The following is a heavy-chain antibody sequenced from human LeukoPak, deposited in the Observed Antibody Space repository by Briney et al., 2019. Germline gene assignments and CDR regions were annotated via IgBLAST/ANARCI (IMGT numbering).Heavy chain of an antibody. CDR2: ISSSSSTI. CDR3: AGGYSSSWYYYYCYGMDV. V-gene: IGHV3-48*01. D-gene: IGHD6-13*01. Sequence: RTGGSLRLSCAASGFTFSSYSMNWVRQAPGKGLEWVSYISSSSSTIYYADSVKGRFTISRDNAKNSLYLQMNSLRAEDTAVYYCAGGYSSSWYYYYCYGMDVWGQGTTVTVSS. CDR1: GFTFSSYS. J-gene: IGHJ6*02.